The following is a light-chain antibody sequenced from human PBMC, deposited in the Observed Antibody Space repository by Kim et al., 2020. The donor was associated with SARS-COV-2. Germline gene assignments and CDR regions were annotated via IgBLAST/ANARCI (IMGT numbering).Light chain of an antibody. Sequence: PGKTARITCGGNNIGSKSVHWYQQKPGQAPVLVISYDSDRPSGIPERFSGSNSGNTATLSISRVEAGDEADYYCQVWDSSSDHPVFGGGTKLTVL. J-gene: IGLJ3*02. V-gene: IGLV3-21*04. CDR3: QVWDSSSDHPV. CDR2: YDS. CDR1: NIGSKS.